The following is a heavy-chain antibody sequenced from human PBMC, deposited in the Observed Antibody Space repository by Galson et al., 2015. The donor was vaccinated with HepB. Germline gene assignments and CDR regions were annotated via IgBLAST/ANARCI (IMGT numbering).Heavy chain of an antibody. D-gene: IGHD6-6*01. CDR1: GGSISSYY. CDR2: IYYSGST. J-gene: IGHJ4*02. V-gene: IGHV4-59*01. CDR3: ARRVYEPYYFDY. Sequence: TLSLTCTVSGGSISSYYWSWIRQPPGKGLEWIGYIYYSGSTNYNPSLKSRVTISVDTSKNQFSLKLSSVTAADPAVYYCARRVYEPYYFDYWGQGTLVTVSS.